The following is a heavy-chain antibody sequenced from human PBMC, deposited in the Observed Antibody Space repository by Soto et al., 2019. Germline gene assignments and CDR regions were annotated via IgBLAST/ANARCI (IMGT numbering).Heavy chain of an antibody. CDR3: ARDTELGIAVAGTYHGMDV. J-gene: IGHJ6*02. D-gene: IGHD6-19*01. CDR2: IIPIFGTA. CDR1: GGTFSSYA. Sequence: QVQLVQSGAEVKKPGSSVKVSCKASGGTFSSYAISWVRQAPGQGLEWMGGIIPIFGTANYAQKFQGRVTITADESTSTAYMELSSLRSEDTAVYYCARDTELGIAVAGTYHGMDVWGQGTTVTVSS. V-gene: IGHV1-69*01.